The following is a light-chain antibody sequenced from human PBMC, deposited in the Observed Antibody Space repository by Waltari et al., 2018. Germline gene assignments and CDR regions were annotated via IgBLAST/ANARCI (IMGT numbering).Light chain of an antibody. Sequence: IVLTQSPGTLSLSPGERATLSCWASQSVGGTFAWYQQKPGQAPRLLIYGASSRVTGIPDRFSGSGSGTVFSLSISRLEPEDSAVYYCQHYVRLPVTFGQGTKVEIK. CDR2: GAS. CDR1: QSVGGTF. CDR3: QHYVRLPVT. J-gene: IGKJ1*01. V-gene: IGKV3-20*01.